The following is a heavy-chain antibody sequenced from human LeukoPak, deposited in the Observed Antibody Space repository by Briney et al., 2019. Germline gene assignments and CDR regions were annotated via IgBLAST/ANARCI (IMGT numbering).Heavy chain of an antibody. D-gene: IGHD3-22*01. V-gene: IGHV4-39*07. Sequence: PSETLSLTCTVSGGSISSSSYYWGWIRQPPGKGLEWIGSIYYSGSTYYNPSLKSRVTISVDTSKNQFSLKLSSVTAADTAVYYCARAPYYYDSSGYYYAPPLYYFDYWGQGTLVTVSS. CDR1: GGSISSSSYY. CDR3: ARAPYYYDSSGYYYAPPLYYFDY. CDR2: IYYSGST. J-gene: IGHJ4*02.